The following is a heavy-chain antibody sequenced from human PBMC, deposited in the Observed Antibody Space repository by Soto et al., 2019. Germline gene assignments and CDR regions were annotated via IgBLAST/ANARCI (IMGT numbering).Heavy chain of an antibody. CDR3: ARDFKAPNDAWAFDS. D-gene: IGHD1-1*01. CDR1: GGSINSGDW. V-gene: IGHV4-4*02. J-gene: IGHJ4*02. Sequence: SETLSLTCAVSGGSINSGDWWNWVRQPPGKGLEWIGEVSHEGNTIYSPSLKSRVLISVDKSRNEFSLTLISVTAADTAVYYCARDFKAPNDAWAFDSWGQGSLVTVSS. CDR2: VSHEGNT.